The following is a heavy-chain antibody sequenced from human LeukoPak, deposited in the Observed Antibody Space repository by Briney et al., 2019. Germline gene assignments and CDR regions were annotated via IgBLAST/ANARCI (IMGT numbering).Heavy chain of an antibody. V-gene: IGHV3-23*01. D-gene: IGHD5-12*01. Sequence: GGPLRLSCAASGFILSNCAMTWVRQAPGKGLEWVSGIDTKGTRTYYADSVEGRFTISRDNSKNTLFLQMNGLRAEDTAVYYCVKEVVATIPPLWGQGTLVTVSS. CDR1: GFILSNCA. CDR2: IDTKGTRT. CDR3: VKEVVATIPPL. J-gene: IGHJ4*02.